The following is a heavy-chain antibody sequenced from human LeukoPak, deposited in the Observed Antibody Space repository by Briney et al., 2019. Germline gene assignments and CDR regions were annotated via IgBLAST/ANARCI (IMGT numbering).Heavy chain of an antibody. Sequence: GASVKVSCKASGYSFIGYYIHWVRQAPGQGLEWMGWIHPNSGGANYAQKFQGRVTLTRDTSISTAYMELSSLRSDDTAVYYCAREGGTVVRPAANWFDPWGQGTLVTVSS. D-gene: IGHD2-2*01. J-gene: IGHJ5*02. CDR3: AREGGTVVRPAANWFDP. V-gene: IGHV1-2*02. CDR1: GYSFIGYY. CDR2: IHPNSGGA.